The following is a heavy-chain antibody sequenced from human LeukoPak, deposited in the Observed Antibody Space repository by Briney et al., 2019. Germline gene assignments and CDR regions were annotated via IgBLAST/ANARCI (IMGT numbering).Heavy chain of an antibody. Sequence: ASVKVSCKASGYPFTNYYLHWVRQAPGQGLEWVGWINPSSGDTKSLQKFQARVILTRDTSINIAYMELSGLRSDDTAVYYCARDSHCGDDNCYEYFPHWGQGTLVTVSS. CDR3: ARDSHCGDDNCYEYFPH. CDR1: GYPFTNYY. D-gene: IGHD2-15*01. V-gene: IGHV1-2*02. CDR2: INPSSGDT. J-gene: IGHJ1*01.